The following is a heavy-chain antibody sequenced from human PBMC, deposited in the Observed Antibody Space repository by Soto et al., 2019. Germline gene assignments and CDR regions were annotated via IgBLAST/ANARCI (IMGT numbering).Heavy chain of an antibody. D-gene: IGHD3-22*01. J-gene: IGHJ3*02. V-gene: IGHV1-69*13. CDR3: ARDTYYYDSSGYSDAFDI. CDR2: IIPIFGTA. CDR1: GGTFSSYA. Sequence: AASVKVSCKASGGTFSSYAISWVRQAPGQGLEWMGGIIPIFGTANYAQKFQGRVTITADESTSTAYMELSSLRSEDTAVYYCARDTYYYDSSGYSDAFDIWGQGTMVTVSS.